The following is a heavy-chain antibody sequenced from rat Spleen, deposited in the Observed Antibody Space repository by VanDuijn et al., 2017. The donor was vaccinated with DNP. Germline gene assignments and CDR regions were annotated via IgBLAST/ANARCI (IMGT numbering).Heavy chain of an antibody. Sequence: EVQLVESGGGLVQPGGSLKLSCAASGFTFSDYNMAWVRQAPTKGLDWVASISTSGGTTYYRDSVKGRFTISRNNAKSTLYLQMNSLRSEDTATYYCATSTGAYWGHGTLVTVSS. V-gene: IGHV5-25*01. J-gene: IGHJ3*01. CDR3: ATSTGAY. CDR2: ISTSGGTT. D-gene: IGHD1-2*01. CDR1: GFTFSDYN.